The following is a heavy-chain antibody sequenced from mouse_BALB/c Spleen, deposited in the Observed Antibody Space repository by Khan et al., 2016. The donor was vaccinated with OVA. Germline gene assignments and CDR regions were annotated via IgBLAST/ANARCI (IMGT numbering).Heavy chain of an antibody. CDR3: ATQGSTYNWFAY. CDR2: IYPFNDDS. V-gene: IGHV1S136*01. D-gene: IGHD1-1*01. Sequence: VQLQQSGPELLKPGASVKMSCKASGYTFTSYVMHWVKQKPGQGLEWIGYIYPFNDDSKYSEKFKGKATLTSDTSSNTAYMELSSLTSEDSAVYYGATQGSTYNWFAYWGQGTLVTVSA. CDR1: GYTFTSYV. J-gene: IGHJ3*01.